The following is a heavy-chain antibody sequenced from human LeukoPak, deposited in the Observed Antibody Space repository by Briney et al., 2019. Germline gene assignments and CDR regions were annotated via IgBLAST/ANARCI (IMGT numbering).Heavy chain of an antibody. V-gene: IGHV4-30-2*01. Sequence: PSETLSLTCAVSGGSISSGGYSWSWIRQPPGKGLEWIGYIYHSGSTYYNPSLKSRVTISVDRSKNQFSLKLCSVTAADTAVYYCARGGDSSGYFFFGTNNWFDPWGQGTLVTVSS. D-gene: IGHD3-22*01. J-gene: IGHJ5*02. CDR2: IYHSGST. CDR1: GGSISSGGYS. CDR3: ARGGDSSGYFFFGTNNWFDP.